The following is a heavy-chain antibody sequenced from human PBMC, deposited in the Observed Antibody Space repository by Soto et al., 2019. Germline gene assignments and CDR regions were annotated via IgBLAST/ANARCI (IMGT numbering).Heavy chain of an antibody. CDR3: ARTAAAGKYYYGVDV. Sequence: GESLKISCKGSGYSFTSYWIGWVRQMPGKGLEWMGIIYPGDSDTRYSPSFQGQVTISADKSVSTAYLQWSSLKASDTAIYYCARTAAAGKYYYGVDVWGQGTTVTVSS. CDR1: GYSFTSYW. J-gene: IGHJ6*02. D-gene: IGHD6-13*01. V-gene: IGHV5-51*01. CDR2: IYPGDSDT.